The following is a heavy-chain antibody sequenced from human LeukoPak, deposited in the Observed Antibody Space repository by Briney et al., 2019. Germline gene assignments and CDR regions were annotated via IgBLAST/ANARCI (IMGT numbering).Heavy chain of an antibody. CDR2: ISSSSSYI. CDR1: GFTFSSYS. CDR3: ARADPDCGGDYYLYYYYYMDV. D-gene: IGHD2-21*01. J-gene: IGHJ6*03. V-gene: IGHV3-21*01. Sequence: PGGSLRLSCAASGFTFSSYSMNWVRQAPGKGLEWVSPISSSSSYIYYADSVKGRFTISRDNAKNSLYLQMNSLRAEDTAVYYCARADPDCGGDYYLYYYYYMDVWGKGTTVTVSS.